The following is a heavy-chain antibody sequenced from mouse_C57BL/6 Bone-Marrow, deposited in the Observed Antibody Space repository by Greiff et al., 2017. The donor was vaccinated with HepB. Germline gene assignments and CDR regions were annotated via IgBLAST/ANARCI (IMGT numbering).Heavy chain of an antibody. CDR1: GYTFTSYW. V-gene: IGHV1-55*01. D-gene: IGHD1-1*01. CDR3: ARKGITTVVEDYYAMDY. CDR2: IYPGSGST. J-gene: IGHJ4*01. Sequence: QVQLQQPGAELVKPGASVKMSCKASGYTFTSYWITWVQQRPGQGLEWIGDIYPGSGSTNYNEKFKSKATLTVDTSSSTAYMQLSSLTSEDSAVYYCARKGITTVVEDYYAMDYWGQGTSVTVSS.